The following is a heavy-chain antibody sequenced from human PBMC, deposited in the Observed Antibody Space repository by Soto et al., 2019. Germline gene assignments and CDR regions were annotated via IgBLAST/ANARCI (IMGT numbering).Heavy chain of an antibody. CDR3: AIYCSSTSCLFDY. D-gene: IGHD2-2*01. V-gene: IGHV1-8*01. J-gene: IGHJ4*02. CDR1: GYTFTSYD. Sequence: ASVKVSCKASGYTFTSYDINWVRQATGQGLEWMGWMNPNSGNTGYAQKFQGRVTMTRNTSISTAYMELSSLRSEDTAVYYCAIYCSSTSCLFDYWGQGTLVTVSS. CDR2: MNPNSGNT.